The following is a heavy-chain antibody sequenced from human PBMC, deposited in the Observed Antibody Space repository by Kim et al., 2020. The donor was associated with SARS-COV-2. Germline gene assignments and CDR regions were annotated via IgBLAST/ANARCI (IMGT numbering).Heavy chain of an antibody. J-gene: IGHJ4*02. CDR2: IKSKTDGGTT. V-gene: IGHV3-15*01. CDR3: TTDLDYYGSGSIGVYFDY. Sequence: GGSLRLSCAASGFTFSNAWMSWVRQAPGKGLEWVGRIKSKTDGGTTDYAAPVKGRFTISRDDSKNTLYLQMNSLKTEDTAVYYCTTDLDYYGSGSIGVYFDYWGQGTLVTVS. D-gene: IGHD3-10*01. CDR1: GFTFSNAW.